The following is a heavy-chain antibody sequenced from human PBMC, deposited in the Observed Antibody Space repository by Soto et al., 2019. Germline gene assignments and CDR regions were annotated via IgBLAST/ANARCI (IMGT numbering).Heavy chain of an antibody. CDR3: ATYYDFWSGSGKLDV. V-gene: IGHV1-69*13. D-gene: IGHD3-3*01. CDR2: IIPIFGTA. CDR1: GRTFSSYA. Sequence: SVRVSCKASGRTFSSYAISWVRQAPGQGLEWMGGIIPIFGTANYAQKFQGRVTITADESTSTAYMELSSLRSEDTAVYYCATYYDFWSGSGKLDVWGQGTTVTVSS. J-gene: IGHJ6*02.